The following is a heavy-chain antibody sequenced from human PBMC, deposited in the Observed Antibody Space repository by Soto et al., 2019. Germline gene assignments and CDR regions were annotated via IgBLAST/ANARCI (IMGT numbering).Heavy chain of an antibody. D-gene: IGHD3-10*01. Sequence: PSETLSLTCIVSGGSINSAGYYWSWVRQPPGKGLEWIGNIYYSGRTYYNPSLKSRVSIEVDTSNNHFSLTLRSVTPADTAVYFCARLPSIINYPMDVWGQGTTVTVLL. CDR1: GGSINSAGYY. V-gene: IGHV4-31*03. CDR3: ARLPSIINYPMDV. J-gene: IGHJ6*02. CDR2: IYYSGRT.